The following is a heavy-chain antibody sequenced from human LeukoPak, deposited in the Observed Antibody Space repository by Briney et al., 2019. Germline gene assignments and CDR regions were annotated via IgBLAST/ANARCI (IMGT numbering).Heavy chain of an antibody. V-gene: IGHV1-2*06. J-gene: IGHJ4*02. Sequence: GASVKVSCKASGYTFTGYHIHWVRQAPGQGREWMGRVNPDSGDTTYAQKFQGRVTITRDTSISTANMKLSRLRSDDTAVYYCTRVKELRSCRSGTCYGYWGQGTLVIVSS. CDR3: TRVKELRSCRSGTCYGY. D-gene: IGHD2-15*01. CDR2: VNPDSGDT. CDR1: GYTFTGYH.